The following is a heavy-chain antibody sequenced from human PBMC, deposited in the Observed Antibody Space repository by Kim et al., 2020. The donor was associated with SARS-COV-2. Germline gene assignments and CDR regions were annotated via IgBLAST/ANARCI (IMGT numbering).Heavy chain of an antibody. J-gene: IGHJ4*02. Sequence: YAPNVQGRVTMTRDTSISTAYMELRRLRSDDTAVYYCASGEGIAAAGADYWGQGTLVTVSS. CDR3: ASGEGIAAAGADY. V-gene: IGHV1-2*02. D-gene: IGHD6-13*01.